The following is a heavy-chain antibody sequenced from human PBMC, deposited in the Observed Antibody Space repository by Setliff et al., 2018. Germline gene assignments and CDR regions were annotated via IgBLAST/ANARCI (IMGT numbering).Heavy chain of an antibody. D-gene: IGHD3-3*01. CDR1: GVSVNSLTW. J-gene: IGHJ3*02. CDR3: AKATRQSLFAMSLDALDI. CDR2: IYHDGNT. Sequence: SETLSLTCAVSGVSVNSLTWWSWVRQSPGKGLEWIGHIYHDGNTKSYPSVHFNQSLKSRVTMSVDKSKNHFSPELTSVTAADTAVYFCAKATRQSLFAMSLDALDIWGQGSMVTVSS. V-gene: IGHV4-4*02.